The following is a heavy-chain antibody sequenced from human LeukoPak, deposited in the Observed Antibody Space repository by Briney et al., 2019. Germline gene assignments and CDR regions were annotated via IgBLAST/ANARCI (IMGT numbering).Heavy chain of an antibody. CDR2: INSEGTSV. CDR3: GRSHYYDSSGNFYYYYAMDV. CDR1: GFSLRSFW. D-gene: IGHD3-22*01. Sequence: GVSLRLLCAASGFSLRSFWMHWVRQVPGRGLVWVSCINSEGTSVRCVDSGKGRFTISRDNAMTTLYLQMNSLRAEDTGVYYCGRSHYYDSSGNFYYYYAMDVWGQGTTVTVSS. J-gene: IGHJ6*02. V-gene: IGHV3-74*01.